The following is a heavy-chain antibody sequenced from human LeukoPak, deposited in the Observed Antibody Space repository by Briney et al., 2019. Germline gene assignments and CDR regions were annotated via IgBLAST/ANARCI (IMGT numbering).Heavy chain of an antibody. CDR1: GGSISSSY. CDR3: ARAYQDDSSGYYILYYFDY. CDR2: IYASRSH. J-gene: IGHJ4*02. Sequence: SETLSLTCTVSGGSISSSYWSWIRQPAGKGLEWIGRIYASRSHSYDHSLQIRVTMSVDMSKNHFSLMLSSVTASDTAVYDCARAYQDDSSGYYILYYFDYCGQGILVTVSS. D-gene: IGHD3-22*01. V-gene: IGHV4-4*07.